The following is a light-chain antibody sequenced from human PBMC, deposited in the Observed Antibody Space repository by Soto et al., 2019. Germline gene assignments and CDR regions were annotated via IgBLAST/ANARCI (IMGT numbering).Light chain of an antibody. V-gene: IGKV3-20*01. J-gene: IGKJ1*01. Sequence: EIVLTQSPGTLSLSPGERATLSCRASQSVGSSYLAWYQRKPGQAPRLLICGTSSRATGIPDRFSGSGSGTDFALTISRLEPEDFAVYYCQQYGSSPTFGQGTKVEIK. CDR3: QQYGSSPT. CDR2: GTS. CDR1: QSVGSSY.